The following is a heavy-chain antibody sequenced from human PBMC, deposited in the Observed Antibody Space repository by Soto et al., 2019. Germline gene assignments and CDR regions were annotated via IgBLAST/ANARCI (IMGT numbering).Heavy chain of an antibody. D-gene: IGHD2-2*01. Sequence: QVQLQQWGAGLLKPSETLSLTCAVYGGSFSGYYWSWIRQPPGKGLEWIGEINHSGSTNYNPSLKGRVTISVDTSKNQFSLKLSSVTAADTAVYYCAREYCSSTSCYAFDYWGQGTLVTVSS. CDR2: INHSGST. J-gene: IGHJ4*02. CDR1: GGSFSGYY. CDR3: AREYCSSTSCYAFDY. V-gene: IGHV4-34*01.